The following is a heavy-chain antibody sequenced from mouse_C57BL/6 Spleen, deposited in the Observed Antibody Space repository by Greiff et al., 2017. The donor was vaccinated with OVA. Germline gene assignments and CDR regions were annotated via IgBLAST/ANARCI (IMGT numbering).Heavy chain of an antibody. CDR1: GYTFTSYW. CDR3: ARSSAQVTDY. CDR2: IDPSDSET. D-gene: IGHD3-2*02. J-gene: IGHJ2*01. V-gene: IGHV1-52*01. Sequence: QVHVKQPGAELVRPGSSVKLSCKASGYTFTSYWMHWVKQRPIQGLEWIGNIDPSDSETHYNQKFKDKATLTVDKSSSTAYMQLSSLTSEDSAVYYCARSSAQVTDYWGQGTTLTVSS.